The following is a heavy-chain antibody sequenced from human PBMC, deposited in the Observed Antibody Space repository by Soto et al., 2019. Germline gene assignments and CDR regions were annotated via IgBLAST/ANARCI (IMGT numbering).Heavy chain of an antibody. D-gene: IGHD2-2*02. CDR3: ARDLGGCSSTSCYMWFDP. Sequence: ASVKVSCKASGYTFTGYYMHWVRQAPGQGLEWMGWINPNSGGTNYAQKFQGRVTMTRDTSISTAYMELSRLRSDDTAVYYCARDLGGCSSTSCYMWFDPWGQGXLVTVSS. V-gene: IGHV1-2*02. CDR1: GYTFTGYY. J-gene: IGHJ5*02. CDR2: INPNSGGT.